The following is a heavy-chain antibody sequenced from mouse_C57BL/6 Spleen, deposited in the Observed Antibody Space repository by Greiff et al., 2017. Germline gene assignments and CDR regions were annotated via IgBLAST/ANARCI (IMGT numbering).Heavy chain of an antibody. CDR1: GFTFSSYG. D-gene: IGHD4-1*01. CDR3: ARLTGTFAY. CDR2: ISSGGSYT. J-gene: IGHJ3*01. V-gene: IGHV5-6*01. Sequence: EVKLVASWGDLVKPGGSLKLSCAASGFTFSSYGMSWVRQTPDKRLEWVATISSGGSYTYYPDSVKGRFTISRDNAKNTLYLQMSSLKSEDTAMYYCARLTGTFAYWGQGTLVTVSA.